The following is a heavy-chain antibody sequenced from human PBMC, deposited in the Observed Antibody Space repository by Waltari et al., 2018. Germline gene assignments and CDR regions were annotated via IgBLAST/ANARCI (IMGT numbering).Heavy chain of an antibody. J-gene: IGHJ6*02. CDR1: GGSIDSYD. CDR2: ISFTGTT. D-gene: IGHD3-10*01. CDR3: ARRILHAAGSRGITDNYSMDV. Sequence: VKLRQSGPELVKSSETLSLTCSVSGGSIDSYDWTWIRQSPGKGLEWFGYISFTGTTKYHPALESRVAISVDTSKNQLSLKLTSVTAADTAVYFCARRILHAAGSRGITDNYSMDVWGQGATVSVSS. V-gene: IGHV4-59*01.